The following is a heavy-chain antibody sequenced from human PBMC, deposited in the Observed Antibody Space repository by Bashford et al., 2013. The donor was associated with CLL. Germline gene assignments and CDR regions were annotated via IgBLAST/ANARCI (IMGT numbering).Heavy chain of an antibody. D-gene: IGHD3-10*01. CDR3: ARIMRYSHGSKIDYSFDY. CDR1: GFSLTTSGVG. CDR2: IYWDDDK. Sequence: SGPTLVKPTQTLTLTCTVSGFSLTTSGVGVGWIRQPPGKALEWLAIIYWDDDKRYSPSLKSRLTITKDTSKNQVVLTMTNMDPVDTATYYCARIMRYSHGSKIDYSFDYWGQGAPVTVSS. J-gene: IGHJ4*02. V-gene: IGHV2-5*02.